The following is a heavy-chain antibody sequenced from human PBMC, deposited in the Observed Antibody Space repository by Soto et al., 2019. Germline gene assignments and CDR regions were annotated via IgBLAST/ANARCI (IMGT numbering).Heavy chain of an antibody. CDR3: ARADYYDSSGFYYDY. D-gene: IGHD3-22*01. Sequence: QVQLVQSGAEVKKPGASVKVSCKASGYIFTNHYIHWVRQAPGQGLEWMGIINPSGGSTNYLQKFQGRVTMTRDTSTSTVYMELSSLRSEDTAIYFCARADYYDSSGFYYDYWGQGTLVTVSS. CDR2: INPSGGST. V-gene: IGHV1-46*01. CDR1: GYIFTNHY. J-gene: IGHJ4*02.